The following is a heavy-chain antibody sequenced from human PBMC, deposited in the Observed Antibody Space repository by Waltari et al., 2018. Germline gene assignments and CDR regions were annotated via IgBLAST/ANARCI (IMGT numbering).Heavy chain of an antibody. J-gene: IGHJ4*02. V-gene: IGHV4-39*07. CDR3: VGDSFEGTGVH. CDR2: MYYGGST. D-gene: IGHD7-27*01. CDR1: GDSFTRGSLY. Sequence: QLHLQESGPGLVKPSEPLSLPCTVSGDSFTRGSLYWAWIRQPPGKGLEWIGSMYYGGSTYYKSSLKSRLSISIETSKNQFSLNLRSVTAADTAIYYCVGDSFEGTGVHWGQGTLVIVSS.